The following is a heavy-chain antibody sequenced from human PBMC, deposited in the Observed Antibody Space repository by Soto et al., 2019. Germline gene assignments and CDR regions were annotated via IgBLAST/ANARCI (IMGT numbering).Heavy chain of an antibody. D-gene: IGHD3-9*01. CDR2: ISGSGGST. V-gene: IGHV3-23*01. CDR1: GFTFSSYA. Sequence: PGGSLRLSYAASGFTFSSYAMSWVRQAPRKGLEWVSAISGSGGSTYYADSVKGRFTISRDNSKNTLYLQMNSLRAEDTAVYYCAKDTYYDILPGHMGLDYWGQGTLVTVAS. CDR3: AKDTYYDILPGHMGLDY. J-gene: IGHJ4*02.